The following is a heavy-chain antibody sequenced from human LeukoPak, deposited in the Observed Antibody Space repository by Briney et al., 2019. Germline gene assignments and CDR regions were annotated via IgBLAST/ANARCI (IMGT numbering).Heavy chain of an antibody. V-gene: IGHV3-23*01. D-gene: IGHD3-10*01. CDR2: ISGSGGST. Sequence: GGSLRLSCTASGLTFSTSGFNWVRQAPGKGLEWVSAISGSGGSTYYADSVKGRFTISRDNSKNTLYLQMNSLRAEDTAVYYCAKHPGFGEFPYYFDYWGQGTLVTVSS. CDR1: GLTFSTSG. J-gene: IGHJ4*02. CDR3: AKHPGFGEFPYYFDY.